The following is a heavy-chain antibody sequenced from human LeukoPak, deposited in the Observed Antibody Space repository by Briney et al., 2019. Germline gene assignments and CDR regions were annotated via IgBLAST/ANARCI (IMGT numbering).Heavy chain of an antibody. CDR1: GFTFSSYA. J-gene: IGHJ5*02. V-gene: IGHV3-30-3*01. CDR2: ISYDGSNK. CDR3: ARAQYYYGSGSYPWFDP. D-gene: IGHD3-10*01. Sequence: GGSLRLSCAASGFTFSSYAMHWVRQAPGKGLEWVGVISYDGSNKYYADSVKGRFTISRDNSKNTLYLQMNSLRAEDTAVYYCARAQYYYGSGSYPWFDPWGQGTLVTVSS.